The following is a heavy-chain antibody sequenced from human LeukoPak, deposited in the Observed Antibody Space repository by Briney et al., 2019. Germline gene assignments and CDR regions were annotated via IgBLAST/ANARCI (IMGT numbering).Heavy chain of an antibody. CDR3: TCDSRGYSFDY. V-gene: IGHV3-30-3*01. CDR1: GFTFSSYA. Sequence: GGSLRLSCAASGFTFSSYAMHWVRQAPGEGLEWLAVISSDGSIKYYGDSVRGRFTISRDNSKNTLYLQINTLRTEDTAVYYCTCDSRGYSFDYWGQGTLVIVSS. D-gene: IGHD3-22*01. J-gene: IGHJ4*02. CDR2: ISSDGSIK.